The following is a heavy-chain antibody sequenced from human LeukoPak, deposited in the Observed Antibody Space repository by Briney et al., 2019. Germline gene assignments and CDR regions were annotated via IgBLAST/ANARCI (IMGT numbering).Heavy chain of an antibody. CDR1: GFTFSSYE. D-gene: IGHD1-26*01. V-gene: IGHV3-48*03. CDR3: AKDIGVGATEGYFDY. J-gene: IGHJ4*02. CDR2: ISSSGSTI. Sequence: QSGGSLRLSCAASGFTFSSYEMNWVRQAPGKGLEWVSYISSSGSTIYYADSVKGRFTISRDNSKNSLYLQMNSLRTEDTALYYCAKDIGVGATEGYFDYWGQGTLVTVSS.